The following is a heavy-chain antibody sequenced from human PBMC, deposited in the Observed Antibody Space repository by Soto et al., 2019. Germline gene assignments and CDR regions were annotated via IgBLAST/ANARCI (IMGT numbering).Heavy chain of an antibody. J-gene: IGHJ4*02. CDR1: GFTFSSYG. CDR2: ISYDEDTK. D-gene: IGHD3-10*01. V-gene: IGHV3-30*18. CDR3: AKEYYYGSGSYAFDY. Sequence: GGSLRLSCAASGFTFSSYGMYWVRHAPGKGLEWVAIISYDEDTKYYADSVKGRFTISRDNSKNTLYLQMNSLRAEDTAVYYCAKEYYYGSGSYAFDYWGQGTLVTVSS.